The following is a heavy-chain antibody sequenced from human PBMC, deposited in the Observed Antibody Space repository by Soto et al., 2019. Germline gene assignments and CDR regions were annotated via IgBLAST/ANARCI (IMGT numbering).Heavy chain of an antibody. V-gene: IGHV1-18*04. Sequence: VASVKVSCKASGYTFTSYGISWVRQAPGQGLEWMGWISAYNGNTNYAQKLQGRVTMTTDTSTSTAYMELRSLRSDDTAVYYCARVILGIVGATTLYSGIDVWGQGTTVTVSS. CDR3: ARVILGIVGATTLYSGIDV. CDR1: GYTFTSYG. CDR2: ISAYNGNT. D-gene: IGHD1-26*01. J-gene: IGHJ6*02.